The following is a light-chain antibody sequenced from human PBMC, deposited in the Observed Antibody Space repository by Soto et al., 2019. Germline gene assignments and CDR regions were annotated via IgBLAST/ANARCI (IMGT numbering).Light chain of an antibody. CDR1: QSISSSY. J-gene: IGKJ2*01. Sequence: EIVLTQSPGTLSLSPGERATLSCRASQSISSSYLAWYQQKPGQAPRLLIYGASRRATGIPDRFSGRESGTDVTLTITTLEPEDSAMYVCQQYASSPYTFGQGTKVEIK. CDR2: GAS. V-gene: IGKV3-20*01. CDR3: QQYASSPYT.